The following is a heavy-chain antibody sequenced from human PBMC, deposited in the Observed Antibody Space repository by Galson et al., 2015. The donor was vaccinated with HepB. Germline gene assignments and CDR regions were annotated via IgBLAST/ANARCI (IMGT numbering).Heavy chain of an antibody. Sequence: SLRLSCAASGFIFRNYVMSWVRQVPGKGLEWVSSVSSSGGNTNYADSVKGRFSISRDNSKSTLYLQMNSLRVEDTAVYYCATLDPSSVRYYDGMDVWGQGTTVTVSS. V-gene: IGHV3-23*01. J-gene: IGHJ6*02. CDR2: VSSSGGNT. CDR1: GFIFRNYV. CDR3: ATLDPSSVRYYDGMDV. D-gene: IGHD3-10*02.